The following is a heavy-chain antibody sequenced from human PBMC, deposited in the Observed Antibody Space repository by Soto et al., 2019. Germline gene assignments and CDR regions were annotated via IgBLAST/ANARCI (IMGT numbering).Heavy chain of an antibody. V-gene: IGHV3-30-3*01. J-gene: IGHJ6*02. CDR3: ARERSSSGYYYSPGGMDV. D-gene: IGHD3-22*01. CDR2: ISYDGSNK. CDR1: GFTFSSYA. Sequence: QVQLVESGGGVVQPGRSLRLSCAASGFTFSSYAMHWVRQAPGKGLEWVAVISYDGSNKYYADSVKGRFTISRDNSKNTLYLQMNSLRAEDTAVYYCARERSSSGYYYSPGGMDVWGQGTTVTVSS.